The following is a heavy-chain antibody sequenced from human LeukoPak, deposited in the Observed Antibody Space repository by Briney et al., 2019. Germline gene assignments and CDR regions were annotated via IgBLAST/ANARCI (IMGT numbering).Heavy chain of an antibody. CDR1: GGTFSSYA. D-gene: IGHD2-2*01. J-gene: IGHJ4*02. Sequence: SVKVSCKASGGTFSSYAISWVRQAPGQGLEWMGRIIPILGIANYAQKFQGRVTITADKSTSTAYMGLSSLRSEDTAVYYCARDFSRFVVPAAIFDYWGQGTLVTVSS. CDR2: IIPILGIA. CDR3: ARDFSRFVVPAAIFDY. V-gene: IGHV1-69*04.